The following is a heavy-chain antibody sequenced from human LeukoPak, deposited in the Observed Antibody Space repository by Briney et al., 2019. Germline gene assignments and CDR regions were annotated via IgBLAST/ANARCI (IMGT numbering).Heavy chain of an antibody. V-gene: IGHV3-48*03. CDR2: ISSSGSTI. D-gene: IGHD6-13*01. Sequence: GGSLRLSCAASGFTFSSYEMNWVRQAPGKGLEWVSYISSSGSTIYYADSVKGRFTIFRDNAKNSLYLQMNSLRAEDTAGYYCASSAAAEAMVYWGQGTLVTVSS. J-gene: IGHJ4*02. CDR3: ASSAAAEAMVY. CDR1: GFTFSSYE.